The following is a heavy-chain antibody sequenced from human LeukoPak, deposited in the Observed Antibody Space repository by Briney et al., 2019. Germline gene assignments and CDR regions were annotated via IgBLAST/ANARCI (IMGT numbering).Heavy chain of an antibody. CDR1: GFTLSNHW. Sequence: GGSLRLSCAASGFTLSNHWMTWVRQVPGRGPEWVANVNRDGSETYYQDSVKGRFTISKDNAKNSLYLRMNSLRAEDTALYHCARNNGMDVWGQGTTVIVSS. J-gene: IGHJ6*02. CDR3: ARNNGMDV. CDR2: VNRDGSET. V-gene: IGHV3-7*03.